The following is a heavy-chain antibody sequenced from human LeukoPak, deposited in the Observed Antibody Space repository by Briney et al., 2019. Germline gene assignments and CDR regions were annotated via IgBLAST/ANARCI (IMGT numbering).Heavy chain of an antibody. CDR1: GFTFSSYG. D-gene: IGHD3-10*01. Sequence: PGGSLRLSCAASGFTFSSYGMSWVRQAPGKGLEWVSAISGSGGSTYYADSVKGRFTISRDNSKNTLYLQMNSLRAEDTAVYYCAKEPTLYGSGSYSRNWFDPWGQGTLVTVSS. CDR2: ISGSGGST. J-gene: IGHJ5*02. CDR3: AKEPTLYGSGSYSRNWFDP. V-gene: IGHV3-23*01.